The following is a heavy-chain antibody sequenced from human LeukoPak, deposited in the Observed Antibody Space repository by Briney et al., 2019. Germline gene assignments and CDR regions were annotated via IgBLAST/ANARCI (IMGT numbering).Heavy chain of an antibody. V-gene: IGHV4-34*01. CDR1: GGSFSGYY. CDR2: INHSGST. D-gene: IGHD6-6*01. CDR3: ARIEYSSSCDY. Sequence: SETLSLTCAVYGGSFSGYYWSWIRQPPGKGLEWIGEINHSGSTNYNPSLKSRVTISVDTSKNQFSLKLSFVTAADTAVYYCARIEYSSSCDYWGQGTLVTVSS. J-gene: IGHJ4*02.